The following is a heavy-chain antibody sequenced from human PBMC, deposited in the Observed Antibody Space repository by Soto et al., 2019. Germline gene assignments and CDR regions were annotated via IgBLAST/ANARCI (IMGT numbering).Heavy chain of an antibody. CDR1: GFTFSSYG. Sequence: GGSLRLSCAASGFTFSSYGMHWVRQAPGKGLEWVAVIWYDGSNKYYADSVKGRFTISRDNSKNTLYLQMNSLRAEDTAVYYCARGDLRLVVPAVRPYYYYGMDVWGQGTTVTVSS. J-gene: IGHJ6*02. D-gene: IGHD2-2*01. CDR2: IWYDGSNK. V-gene: IGHV3-33*01. CDR3: ARGDLRLVVPAVRPYYYYGMDV.